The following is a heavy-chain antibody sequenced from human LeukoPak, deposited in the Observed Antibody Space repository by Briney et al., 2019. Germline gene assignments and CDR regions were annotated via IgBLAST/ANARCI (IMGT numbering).Heavy chain of an antibody. Sequence: GASVKVSCKVSGYTFTSYYMHWVRQAPGQGLEWMGIINPSGGSTSYAQKFQGRVTMTRDTSTSTVYMELSSLRSEDTAVYHCARAVSGGDSSGYNWFDPWGQGTLVTVSS. CDR1: GYTFTSYY. CDR2: INPSGGST. D-gene: IGHD3-22*01. CDR3: ARAVSGGDSSGYNWFDP. J-gene: IGHJ5*02. V-gene: IGHV1-46*01.